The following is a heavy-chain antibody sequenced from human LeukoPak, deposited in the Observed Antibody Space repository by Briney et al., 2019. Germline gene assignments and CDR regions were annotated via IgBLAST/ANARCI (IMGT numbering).Heavy chain of an antibody. CDR2: IWYDGSNK. V-gene: IGHV3-33*01. D-gene: IGHD6-19*01. J-gene: IGHJ5*02. Sequence: GGSLRLSCAASGLTFSSYGMHWVRQAPGKGLEWVAVIWYDGSNKYYADSVKGRFTISRDNSKNTLYLQMNSLRAEDTAVYYCARDGGQWLVPGWFDPWGQGTLVTVSS. CDR1: GLTFSSYG. CDR3: ARDGGQWLVPGWFDP.